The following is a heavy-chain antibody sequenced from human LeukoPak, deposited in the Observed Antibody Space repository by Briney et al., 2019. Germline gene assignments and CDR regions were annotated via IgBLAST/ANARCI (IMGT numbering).Heavy chain of an antibody. Sequence: SETLSLTCTVSGGSISSGSYYWSWIRQPAGKGLEWIGRIYTSGSTNYNPSLKSRVTISVDTSKNQFSLKLSSVTAADTAVYYCARVQYSSSWDPEAFDIWGQGTMVTVSS. D-gene: IGHD6-13*01. CDR3: ARVQYSSSWDPEAFDI. V-gene: IGHV4-61*02. CDR2: IYTSGST. J-gene: IGHJ3*02. CDR1: GGSISSGSYY.